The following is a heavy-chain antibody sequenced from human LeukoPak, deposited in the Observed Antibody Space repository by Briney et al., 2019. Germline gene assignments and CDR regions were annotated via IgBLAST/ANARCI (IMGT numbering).Heavy chain of an antibody. CDR2: INPNSGGT. CDR1: GYTFTGYY. D-gene: IGHD3-22*01. CDR3: ARNFFIDRSGYYHY. V-gene: IGHV1-2*02. J-gene: IGHJ4*02. Sequence: ASVKVSCKASGYTFTGYYMHWVRQAPGQGLEWMGWINPNSGGTNYAQKFQGRVTMTRDTSISTAYMELSRLRSDDTAVYYCARNFFIDRSGYYHYWGQGTLVTVSS.